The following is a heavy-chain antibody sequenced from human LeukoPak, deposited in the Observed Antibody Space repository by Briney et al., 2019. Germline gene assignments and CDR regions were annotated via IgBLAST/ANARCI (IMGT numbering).Heavy chain of an antibody. V-gene: IGHV3-33*05. D-gene: IGHD1-26*01. J-gene: IGHJ6*02. CDR3: GRAESYSRNALDL. CDR2: ISQDGSGK. CDR1: GFSFSTYG. Sequence: TGGSLRLSCAASGFSFSTYGMHWVRQAPGKGLEWVAVISQDGSGKYYADSVEGRFTISRDNAQNTLNLQMNSLRAEDTAVYYCGRAESYSRNALDLWGQGTTVTVSS.